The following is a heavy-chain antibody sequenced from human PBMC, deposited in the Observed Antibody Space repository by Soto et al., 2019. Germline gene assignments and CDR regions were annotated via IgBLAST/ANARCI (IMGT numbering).Heavy chain of an antibody. V-gene: IGHV1-69*13. Sequence: ASVKVSCKASGGTFSSYAISWVRQAPGQGLEWMGGIIPIFGTANYAQKFQGRVTITADESTSTAYMELSSLRSEDTAVYYCARVGYDSSGYYVEVFDYWGQGTLVTVSS. CDR2: IIPIFGTA. CDR3: ARVGYDSSGYYVEVFDY. D-gene: IGHD3-22*01. J-gene: IGHJ4*02. CDR1: GGTFSSYA.